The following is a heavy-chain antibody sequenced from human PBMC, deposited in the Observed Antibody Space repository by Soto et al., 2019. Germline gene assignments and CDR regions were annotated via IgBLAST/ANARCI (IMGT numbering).Heavy chain of an antibody. D-gene: IGHD3-10*01. V-gene: IGHV3-30-3*01. CDR2: ISYDGSNK. CDR3: AGFSGSYYRYYYGMDV. Sequence: GGSLRLSCAASGFTFSSYAMHWVRQAPGKGLEWVAVISYDGSNKYYADSVKGRFTISRDNSKNTLYLQMNSLRAEDTAVYYCAGFSGSYYRYYYGMDVWGQGTTVTVSS. J-gene: IGHJ6*02. CDR1: GFTFSSYA.